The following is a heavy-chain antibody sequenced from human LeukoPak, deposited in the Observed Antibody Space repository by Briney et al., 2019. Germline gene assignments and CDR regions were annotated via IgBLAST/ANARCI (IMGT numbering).Heavy chain of an antibody. V-gene: IGHV3-7*01. D-gene: IGHD2-2*01. Sequence: GGSLRLSCVASGFTFSSYWMSWVRQAPGKGLEWVANIKQDGSEKYYVDSVKGRFTISRDNAKNSLYLQMNSLRAEDTAVYYCAREGYQLLSPFDFWGQGTLVTVSS. CDR2: IKQDGSEK. CDR3: AREGYQLLSPFDF. J-gene: IGHJ4*02. CDR1: GFTFSSYW.